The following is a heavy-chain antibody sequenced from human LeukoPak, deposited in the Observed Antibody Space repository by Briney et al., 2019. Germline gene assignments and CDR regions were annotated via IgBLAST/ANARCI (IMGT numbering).Heavy chain of an antibody. CDR3: VVY. Sequence: PGGSLRLSCAASGFTFSSYAMSWVRQAPGKGLEWVANINQDGSEKYYVDSVKGRFSISRDNAKNSLYLQMNSLRAEDTAVYCGVVYWGQGILITVSS. CDR2: INQDGSEK. V-gene: IGHV3-7*01. D-gene: IGHD1-26*01. CDR1: GFTFSSYA. J-gene: IGHJ4*02.